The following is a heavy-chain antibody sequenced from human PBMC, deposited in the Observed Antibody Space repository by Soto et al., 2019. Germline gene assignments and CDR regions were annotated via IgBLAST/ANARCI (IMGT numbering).Heavy chain of an antibody. V-gene: IGHV4-61*01. CDR3: ARVNNMLRGVIAYYFDY. Sequence: QVQLQESGPGLVKPSETLSLTCTVFGGSVSSDNDYWSWIRQPPGKGLEWVGYVYYDGTTSYNPSLKSRVTTSVDTSKNQFPLRLSCVTAADTALYFCARVNNMLRGVIAYYFDYWGQGTLVTVSS. CDR2: VYYDGTT. CDR1: GGSVSSDNDY. J-gene: IGHJ4*02. D-gene: IGHD3-10*01.